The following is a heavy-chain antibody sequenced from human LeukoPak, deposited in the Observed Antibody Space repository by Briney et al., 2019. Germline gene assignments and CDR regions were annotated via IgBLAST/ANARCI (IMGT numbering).Heavy chain of an antibody. CDR2: ISGSGGST. Sequence: PGGSLRLSCAASGFTFSSYAMSWVSQAPGKGLEWVSAISGSGGSTYYADSVKGRFTISRDNSKNTLYLQMNSLRAEDTAVYYCAKDPFGEPIEDYWGQGTLVTVSS. J-gene: IGHJ4*02. CDR3: AKDPFGEPIEDY. V-gene: IGHV3-23*01. D-gene: IGHD3-16*01. CDR1: GFTFSSYA.